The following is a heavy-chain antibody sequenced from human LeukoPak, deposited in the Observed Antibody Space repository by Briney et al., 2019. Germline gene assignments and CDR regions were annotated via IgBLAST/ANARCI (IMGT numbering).Heavy chain of an antibody. Sequence: GGSLRLSCAASGFTFTNYWMSWVRQAPGKGLELVANIKQDRSEKYYVDSVKGRFTISRDNSRNTLYLQMNSLRAEDTAVYYCAKSADSSGYYLFDYWGQGTLVTVSS. J-gene: IGHJ4*02. CDR2: IKQDRSEK. D-gene: IGHD3-22*01. CDR1: GFTFTNYW. CDR3: AKSADSSGYYLFDY. V-gene: IGHV3-7*01.